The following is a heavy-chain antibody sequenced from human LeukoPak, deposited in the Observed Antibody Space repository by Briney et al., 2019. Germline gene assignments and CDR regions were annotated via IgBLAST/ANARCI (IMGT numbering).Heavy chain of an antibody. J-gene: IGHJ4*02. Sequence: ASVKVSCKASGYTFTGYYMHWVRQAPGQGLEWMGWINPNSGGANYAQKLQGRVTMTRDTSISTAYMELSRLRSDDTAVYYFAGLGGEYGEWDYWGQGTLVTVSS. CDR1: GYTFTGYY. D-gene: IGHD4-17*01. CDR2: INPNSGGA. V-gene: IGHV1-2*02. CDR3: AGLGGEYGEWDY.